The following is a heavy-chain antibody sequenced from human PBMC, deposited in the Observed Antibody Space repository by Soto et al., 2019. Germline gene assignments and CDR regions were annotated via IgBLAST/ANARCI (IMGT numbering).Heavy chain of an antibody. Sequence: QLQLQESGPGLVKPSETLSLTCTVSTDSSSFTNSYWGWIRQPPGKGLQWIGSSSYNGGTFYNPSLKGRVVISFDTSKEQSSLHVTSVTAADAAVYFCARHRIEVVWRGFDFWGQGSPVTVSS. J-gene: IGHJ4*02. V-gene: IGHV4-39*01. D-gene: IGHD3-10*01. CDR3: ARHRIEVVWRGFDF. CDR2: SSYNGGT. CDR1: TDSSSFTNSY.